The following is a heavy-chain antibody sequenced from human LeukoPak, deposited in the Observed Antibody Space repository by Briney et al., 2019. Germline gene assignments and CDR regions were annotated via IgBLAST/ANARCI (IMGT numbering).Heavy chain of an antibody. CDR2: ISYDGSNK. D-gene: IGHD1-7*01. CDR3: AREVSKLELWISMDV. V-gene: IGHV3-30*03. J-gene: IGHJ6*02. CDR1: EFTFSSYS. Sequence: GGSLRLSCAASEFTFSSYSMNWVRQAPGKGLEWVAVISYDGSNKYYADSVKGRFTISRDNSKNTLYLQMNSLRAEDTAVYYCAREVSKLELWISMDVWGQGTTVTVSS.